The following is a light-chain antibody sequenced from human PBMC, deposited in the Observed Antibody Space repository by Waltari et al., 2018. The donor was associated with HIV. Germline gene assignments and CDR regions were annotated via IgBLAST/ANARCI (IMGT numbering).Light chain of an antibody. CDR3: TSYTGTDTYVL. CDR1: DSDIGSYRY. Sequence: QSALTQPPSASGSLGQSVTISCTGADSDIGSYRYLSWYQQHSDKAPKLLIFEVNKRPSGVPDRFSGSKSGNTASLTVSGLQAEDEAYYYCTSYTGTDTYVLFGGGTEVTVL. V-gene: IGLV2-8*01. CDR2: EVN. J-gene: IGLJ2*01.